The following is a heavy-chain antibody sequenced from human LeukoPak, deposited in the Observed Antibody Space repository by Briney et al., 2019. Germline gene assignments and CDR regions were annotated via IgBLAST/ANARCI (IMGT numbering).Heavy chain of an antibody. Sequence: SETLSLTCTVSGGSINSYYWSWIRQPPGKGLEWIGYIYYSGSTNYNPSFKSRVTISVDTSKNQLSLKLNSVTAADTAVYYCARGIDSGRDYYFDYWGQGTLVTVSS. CDR2: IYYSGST. CDR3: ARGIDSGRDYYFDY. D-gene: IGHD4-17*01. CDR1: GGSINSYY. J-gene: IGHJ4*02. V-gene: IGHV4-59*12.